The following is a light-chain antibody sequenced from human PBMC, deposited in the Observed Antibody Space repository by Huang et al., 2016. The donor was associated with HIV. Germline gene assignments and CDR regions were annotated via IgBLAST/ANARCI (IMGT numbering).Light chain of an antibody. CDR1: QSVRNNY. CDR2: DAH. Sequence: IVLTQSPATLSLSPGDRATLTCGASQSVRNNYRAWYHQRPGLAPRLLIYDAHFRATGIPDSFSGSGSGTDFTLTISRLEHEDFAMYYCQQYSTSSYTFGQGTKVDI. J-gene: IGKJ2*01. V-gene: IGKV3D-20*01. CDR3: QQYSTSSYT.